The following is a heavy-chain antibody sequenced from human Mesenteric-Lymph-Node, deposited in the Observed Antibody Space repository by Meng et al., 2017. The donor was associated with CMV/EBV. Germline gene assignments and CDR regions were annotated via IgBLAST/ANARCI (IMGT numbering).Heavy chain of an antibody. CDR3: ARDDGGNSVLDN. CDR1: EFTFSDYS. V-gene: IGHV3-11*01. J-gene: IGHJ4*02. Sequence: VQLVESGGGLVNPGGSLRLSCAASEFTFSDYSMNWVRQAPGKGLEWVSYISSSGSTIDYADSVVGRFTISRDNAKNSVSLQMNSLRVEDTAVYYCARDDGGNSVLDNWGQGTLVTVSS. D-gene: IGHD4-23*01. CDR2: ISSSGSTI.